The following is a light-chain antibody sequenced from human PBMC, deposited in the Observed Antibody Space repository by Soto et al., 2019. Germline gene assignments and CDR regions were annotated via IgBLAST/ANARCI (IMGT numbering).Light chain of an antibody. CDR3: CSNAGAFTWV. Sequence: QSALTQPASVSGSPGQSITISCTGTSSDVGKYDLVSWYQQHPGKAPKLIIYEVSKRPSGVSDRLSGSKSGNTASLTISGLQAEDEGDYYCCSNAGAFTWVFGGGTKLTVL. CDR1: SSDVGKYDL. J-gene: IGLJ3*02. CDR2: EVS. V-gene: IGLV2-23*02.